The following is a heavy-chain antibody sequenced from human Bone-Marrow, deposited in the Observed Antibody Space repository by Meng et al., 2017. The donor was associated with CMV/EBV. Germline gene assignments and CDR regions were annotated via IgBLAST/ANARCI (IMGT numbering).Heavy chain of an antibody. CDR2: IKGRNDGGTR. J-gene: IGHJ4*02. D-gene: IGHD1-1*01. V-gene: IGHV3-15*01. CDR3: AAGTGRSDFDY. CDR1: GFSFRNAW. Sequence: GGSLRLSCAASGFSFRNAWMNWVRQAPGKGLEWVGRIKGRNDGGTRDYATPVEGRFIISRDDSNDILYLEMNSLQIEDTALYYCAAGTGRSDFDYWGQGTLVTVSS.